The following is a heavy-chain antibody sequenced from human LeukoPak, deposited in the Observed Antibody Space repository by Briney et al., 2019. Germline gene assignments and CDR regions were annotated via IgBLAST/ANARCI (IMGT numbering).Heavy chain of an antibody. Sequence: ASVKVSCKASGYTSTGYYMHWVRQAPGQGLEWMGWINPNSGGTNYAQKFQGRVTMTRDTSISTAYMELSRLRSDDTAVYYCARVGYCSGGSCYPFDYWGQGTLVTVSS. D-gene: IGHD2-15*01. V-gene: IGHV1-2*02. CDR3: ARVGYCSGGSCYPFDY. J-gene: IGHJ4*02. CDR1: GYTSTGYY. CDR2: INPNSGGT.